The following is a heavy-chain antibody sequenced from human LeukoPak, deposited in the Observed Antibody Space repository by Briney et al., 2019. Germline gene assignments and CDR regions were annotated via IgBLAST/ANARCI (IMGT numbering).Heavy chain of an antibody. D-gene: IGHD2-15*01. Sequence: ASVKVSCKASGYTFTCYGISWVRQAPGQGLEWMGWISAYNGNTNYAQKLQGRVTMTTDTSTSTAYMELRSLRSDDTAVYYCARSRDIVVVVAAKGFDYWGQGTLVTVSS. J-gene: IGHJ4*02. CDR1: GYTFTCYG. V-gene: IGHV1-18*01. CDR2: ISAYNGNT. CDR3: ARSRDIVVVVAAKGFDY.